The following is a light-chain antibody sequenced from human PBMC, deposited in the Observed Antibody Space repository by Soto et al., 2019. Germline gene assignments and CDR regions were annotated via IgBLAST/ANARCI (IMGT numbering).Light chain of an antibody. CDR3: QQYNRYSLP. V-gene: IGKV1-5*01. CDR2: DAY. Sequence: DIQMTQSPSTLSSSVGDRVTITCRASQSISSWLAWYQQKPGKAPKLLLYDAYSLESGVPSRFSGSGSGTEFTLTISRLQPDDFATYSCQQYNRYSLPFGGGPKVEIK. CDR1: QSISSW. J-gene: IGKJ4*01.